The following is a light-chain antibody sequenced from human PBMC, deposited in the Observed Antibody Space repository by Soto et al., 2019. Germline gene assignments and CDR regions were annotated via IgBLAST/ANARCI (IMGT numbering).Light chain of an antibody. CDR3: HHNDSPI. CDR1: QSVSSSY. Sequence: EIVLTQSPGSLSLSPGERATLSCRASQSVSSSYLARYQQKPGQAPRLLIYGTSSRATGIPDRFSGSGSGADFTLSISRLEPEDSALDACHHNDSPIFGPGTKVDIK. CDR2: GTS. J-gene: IGKJ3*01. V-gene: IGKV3-20*01.